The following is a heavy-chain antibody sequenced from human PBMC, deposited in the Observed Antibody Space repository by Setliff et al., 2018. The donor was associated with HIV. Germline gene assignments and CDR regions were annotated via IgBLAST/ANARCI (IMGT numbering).Heavy chain of an antibody. CDR2: VHPGNSET. V-gene: IGHV5-51*01. J-gene: IGHJ4*02. D-gene: IGHD2-15*01. Sequence: PGESLKISCKASGYSFTNFWIGWVRQMPGEGLEWMGIVHPGNSETRYSLPFQGQVTVSVDKSINTAYLQWSSLKASDTATYYCAREHRLCSGERCVLPDYWGQGTLVTVSS. CDR3: AREHRLCSGERCVLPDY. CDR1: GYSFTNFW.